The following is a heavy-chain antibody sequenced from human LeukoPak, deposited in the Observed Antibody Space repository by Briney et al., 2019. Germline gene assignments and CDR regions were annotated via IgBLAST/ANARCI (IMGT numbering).Heavy chain of an antibody. CDR2: IIPIFGTA. D-gene: IGHD4-23*01. V-gene: IGHV1-69*01. CDR1: GGTFSSYA. Sequence: ASVKVSCKASGGTFSSYAISWVRQAPGQGLEWMGGIIPIFGTANYAQKFQGRVTITADESTSTAYMERSSLRSEDTAVYYCARIDYGGNGNFDYWGQGTLVTVSS. J-gene: IGHJ4*02. CDR3: ARIDYGGNGNFDY.